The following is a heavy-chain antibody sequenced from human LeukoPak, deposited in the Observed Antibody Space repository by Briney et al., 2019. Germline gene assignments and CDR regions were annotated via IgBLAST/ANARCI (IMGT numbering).Heavy chain of an antibody. CDR3: ARSGVYSYGFYYYYMDV. CDR1: GFTFSSYC. D-gene: IGHD5-18*01. V-gene: IGHV3-7*02. CDR2: IKQYGSEK. Sequence: GGSLRLSCAASGFTFSSYCMSWVRQAPRKGLGWVSNIKQYGSEKYYVDSVKGRFTISRDNAKNSLYLQMNSLGGEDTAVYYCARSGVYSYGFYYYYMDVWGKGTTVTVSS. J-gene: IGHJ6*03.